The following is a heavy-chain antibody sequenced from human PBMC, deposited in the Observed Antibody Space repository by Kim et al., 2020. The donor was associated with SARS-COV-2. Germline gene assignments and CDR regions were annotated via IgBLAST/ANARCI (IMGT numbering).Heavy chain of an antibody. J-gene: IGHJ6*02. V-gene: IGHV1-24*01. D-gene: IGHD2-15*01. CDR2: FDPEDGET. Sequence: ASVKVSCKVSGYTLTELSMHWVRQAPGKGLEWMGGFDPEDGETIYAQKFQGRVTMTEDTSTDTAYMELSSLRSEDTAVYYCATRYCSGGSCYLGGMDVWGQGTTVTVSS. CDR1: GYTLTELS. CDR3: ATRYCSGGSCYLGGMDV.